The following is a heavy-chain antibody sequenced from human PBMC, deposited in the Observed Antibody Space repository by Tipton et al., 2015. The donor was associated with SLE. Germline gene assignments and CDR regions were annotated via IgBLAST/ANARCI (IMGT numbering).Heavy chain of an antibody. CDR1: GFTVSSNY. CDR2: IYSGGST. D-gene: IGHD1-26*01. J-gene: IGHJ6*02. Sequence: SLRLSCAASGFTVSSNYMSWARQAPGKGLEWVSVIYSGGSTYYADSVKGRFTISRDNSKNTLYLQMNSLRAEDTAVYYCAREGPVGATRGNYYYGMDVWGQGTTVTVSS. V-gene: IGHV3-53*05. CDR3: AREGPVGATRGNYYYGMDV.